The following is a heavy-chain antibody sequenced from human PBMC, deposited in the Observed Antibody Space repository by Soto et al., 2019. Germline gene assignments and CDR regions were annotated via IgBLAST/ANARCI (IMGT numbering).Heavy chain of an antibody. CDR2: INQDGSEK. Sequence: GGSLKLSVAASGFTFIGFWITWVRQAPGKGLEWVANINQDGSEKHYVDSVKGRFALSRDNAENSVYLQMNSLRADDTAVYYCARDFGVQELDYWGQGTLVTVSS. J-gene: IGHJ4*02. D-gene: IGHD3-3*01. CDR3: ARDFGVQELDY. CDR1: GFTFIGFW. V-gene: IGHV3-7*01.